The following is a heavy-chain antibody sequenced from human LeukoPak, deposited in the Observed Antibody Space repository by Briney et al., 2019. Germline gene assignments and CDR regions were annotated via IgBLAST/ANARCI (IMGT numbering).Heavy chain of an antibody. J-gene: IGHJ4*02. CDR2: IYHSGSS. D-gene: IGHD3-10*01. V-gene: IGHV4-39*01. CDR3: ARHSSYYGNFDY. Sequence: TLGSYCMSWVRPVARRGMGWIGGIYHSGSSYYNPSLKSRVTISVDTSKNQFSLKLSSVTAADTAVYYCARHSSYYGNFDYWGQGTLVTVSS. CDR1: TLGSYC.